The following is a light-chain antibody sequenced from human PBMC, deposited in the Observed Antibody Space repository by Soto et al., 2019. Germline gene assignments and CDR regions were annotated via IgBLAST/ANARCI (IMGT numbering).Light chain of an antibody. J-gene: IGLJ3*02. CDR1: SSDVGSYNF. CDR2: EVN. V-gene: IGLV2-23*02. CDR3: CSFAGSSTWV. Sequence: QAVVTQPASVSGSPGQSITISCTGTSSDVGSYNFVSWYQQHPGKAPKLMIYEVNKWPSGVSYRFSGSKSGNTASLTISGLQAEDEADYYCCSFAGSSTWVFGGGTKLTVL.